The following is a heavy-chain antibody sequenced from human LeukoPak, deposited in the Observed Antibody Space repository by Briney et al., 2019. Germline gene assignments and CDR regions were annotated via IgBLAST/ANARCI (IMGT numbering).Heavy chain of an antibody. J-gene: IGHJ4*02. CDR3: AKGGCNSGYCFFDY. CDR1: GDSVSSNSAA. CDR2: TYYRSKWYN. V-gene: IGHV6-1*01. D-gene: IGHD2/OR15-2a*01. Sequence: SQTLSLTCAIAGDSVSSNSAAWNWVRQSPSRGLEWLGRTYYRSKWYNDYAVSMKSRITINPDTSKNQFSLQVNSVTPDDTAVYYCAKGGCNSGYCFFDYWDQGALVIVSS.